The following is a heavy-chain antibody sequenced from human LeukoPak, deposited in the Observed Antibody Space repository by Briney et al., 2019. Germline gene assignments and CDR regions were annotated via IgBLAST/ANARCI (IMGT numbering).Heavy chain of an antibody. D-gene: IGHD3-3*01. Sequence: GASVKVSCRASGYRFTSYDISWVRQAPGQGLQWMGVISTYTGNTNDAQSFQDRVTMTTDTSTSTVYMELRSLTSDDTAVYYCARDQKSGLEVLWRYWGQGTLVTVSS. V-gene: IGHV1-18*04. CDR2: ISTYTGNT. J-gene: IGHJ4*02. CDR1: GYRFTSYD. CDR3: ARDQKSGLEVLWRY.